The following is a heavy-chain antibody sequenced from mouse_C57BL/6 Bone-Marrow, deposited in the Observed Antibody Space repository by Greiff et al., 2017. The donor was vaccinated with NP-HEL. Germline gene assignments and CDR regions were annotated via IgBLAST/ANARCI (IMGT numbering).Heavy chain of an antibody. CDR2: ISNLAYSI. Sequence: EVQGVESGGGLVQPGGSLKLSCAASGFTFSDYGVAWVRQAPRKGPEWVAFISNLAYSIYYADTVTGRFTISRENAKNTLYLEMSSLRSEDTAMYYCARRTVVPYWYFDVWGTGTTVTVSS. CDR3: ARRTVVPYWYFDV. D-gene: IGHD1-1*01. CDR1: GFTFSDYG. J-gene: IGHJ1*03. V-gene: IGHV5-15*01.